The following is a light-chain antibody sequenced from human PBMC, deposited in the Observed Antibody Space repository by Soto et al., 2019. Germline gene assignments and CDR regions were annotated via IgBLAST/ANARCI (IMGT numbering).Light chain of an antibody. Sequence: LTQPPSASGSPGQSVTISCTGTSSDVGGYNYVSWYQQHPGKAPKLMIYEVTKRPSGVPDRFSGSKSGNTASLTVSGLQAEDEADYYCSSYAGSNNLKVFGAGTKVTVL. V-gene: IGLV2-8*01. CDR3: SSYAGSNNLKV. J-gene: IGLJ1*01. CDR2: EVT. CDR1: SSDVGGYNY.